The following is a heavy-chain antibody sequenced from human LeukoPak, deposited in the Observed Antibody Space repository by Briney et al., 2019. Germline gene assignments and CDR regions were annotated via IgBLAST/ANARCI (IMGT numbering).Heavy chain of an antibody. CDR1: GFTFSSYA. D-gene: IGHD6-19*01. CDR2: ISGSSGST. Sequence: GGSLRLSCAASGFTFSSYAMSWVRQAPGKGLEWVSAISGSSGSTYYADSVKGRFTISRDNSKNTLYLQMNSLRAEDTAVYYCARGIAVADPFDYWGQGTLVTVSS. V-gene: IGHV3-23*01. J-gene: IGHJ4*02. CDR3: ARGIAVADPFDY.